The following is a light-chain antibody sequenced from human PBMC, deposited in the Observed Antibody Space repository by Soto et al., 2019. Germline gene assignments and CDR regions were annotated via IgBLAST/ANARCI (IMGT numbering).Light chain of an antibody. V-gene: IGKV1-5*03. J-gene: IGKJ5*01. Sequence: DAQMTQSPSTLSASVGDRATITCRASQSISDYLAWYQQKPGKAPKLLIYRASTLESGVPSRFSGSGSGTEFTLTISSLQPDDFATYYCQQSYSTPRTFGQGTRLEIK. CDR3: QQSYSTPRT. CDR2: RAS. CDR1: QSISDY.